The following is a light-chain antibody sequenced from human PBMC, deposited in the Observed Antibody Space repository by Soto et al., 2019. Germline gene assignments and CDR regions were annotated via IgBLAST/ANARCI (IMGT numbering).Light chain of an antibody. CDR1: QGISSA. V-gene: IGKV1-13*02. Sequence: AIPLTQSPSSLSASVGDRVTITCRASQGISSAVAWYQQKPGKPPKLLMYDASSLQSGVPSRFSGSGSGTEFTLTISSLQPDDFATYYCQQYNSYSTFGQGTKVDIK. CDR2: DAS. J-gene: IGKJ1*01. CDR3: QQYNSYST.